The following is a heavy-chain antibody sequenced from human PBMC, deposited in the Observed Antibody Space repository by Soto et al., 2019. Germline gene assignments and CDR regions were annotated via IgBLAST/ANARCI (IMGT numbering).Heavy chain of an antibody. Sequence: SETLSLTCTVSGGSISSGGYYWSWIRQHPGKGLEWIGYIYYSGSTYYNPSLKSRVTILVDTSKNQFSLKLSSVTAADTAVYYCARSAAGPSDVFDIWGQGTMVTVSS. J-gene: IGHJ3*02. CDR2: IYYSGST. D-gene: IGHD6-13*01. CDR1: GGSISSGGYY. V-gene: IGHV4-31*03. CDR3: ARSAAGPSDVFDI.